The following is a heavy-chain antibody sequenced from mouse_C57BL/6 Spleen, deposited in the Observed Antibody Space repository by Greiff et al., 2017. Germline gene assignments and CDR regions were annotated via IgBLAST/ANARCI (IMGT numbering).Heavy chain of an antibody. V-gene: IGHV5-17*01. CDR3: ASITTVVARAMDY. Sequence: EVMLVESGGGLVKPGGSLKLSCAASGFTFSDYGMHWVRQAPEKGLEWVAYISSGSSTIYYADTVKGRFTISSDNAKNTLFLQMTSLRSEDTAMYYCASITTVVARAMDYWGQGTSVTVSS. J-gene: IGHJ4*01. CDR1: GFTFSDYG. D-gene: IGHD1-1*01. CDR2: ISSGSSTI.